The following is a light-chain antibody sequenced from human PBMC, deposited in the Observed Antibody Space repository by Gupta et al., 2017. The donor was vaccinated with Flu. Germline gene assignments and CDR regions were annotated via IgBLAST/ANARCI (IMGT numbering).Light chain of an antibody. CDR3: QHYANVPRA. V-gene: IGKV1-27*01. J-gene: IGKJ1*01. CDR1: RDVGIF. Sequence: GDRVTIACRASRDVGIFLAWFQQKPGKVPQLLIYATSSLHSGVPPRFSGGRSGTDFTLTISSLQPEGFASYFCQHYANVPRAFGQGTKVEVK. CDR2: ATS.